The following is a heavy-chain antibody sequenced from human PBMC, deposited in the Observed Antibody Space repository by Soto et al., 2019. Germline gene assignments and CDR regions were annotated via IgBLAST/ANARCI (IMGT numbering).Heavy chain of an antibody. CDR2: IYHTGTT. V-gene: IGHV4-39*02. D-gene: IGHD3-10*01. Sequence: SETRSLTCAVSGGSLISATYWGWIRQPPGKGLEWVGSIYHTGTTYYNPSLKSRVAISVDTSKNHFSLTLNSLTAADTALYYCARLQSHYCSGLYCLHHWGQATLVTISS. CDR3: ARLQSHYCSGLYCLHH. CDR1: GGSLISATY. J-gene: IGHJ5*02.